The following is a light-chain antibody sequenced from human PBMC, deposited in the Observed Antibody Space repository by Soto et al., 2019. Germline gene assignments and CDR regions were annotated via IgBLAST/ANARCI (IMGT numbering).Light chain of an antibody. V-gene: IGKV3-20*01. CDR2: GAS. J-gene: IGKJ1*01. Sequence: EIVLTQSPGSLSLSPGERATLSCRASQSVSSTFFAWYQQRPGQGPRLLMYGASSRATGIPERFSGSGSGTYFTLPISRLEPEDFAVYYCQQFDSSVTFGRGTKVELK. CDR1: QSVSSTF. CDR3: QQFDSSVT.